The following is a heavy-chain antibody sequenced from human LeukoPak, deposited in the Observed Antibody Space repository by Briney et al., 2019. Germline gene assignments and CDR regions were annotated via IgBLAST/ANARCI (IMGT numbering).Heavy chain of an antibody. J-gene: IGHJ4*02. CDR3: AKDPRYCRTTSCSPDGYFDY. V-gene: IGHV3-23*01. D-gene: IGHD2-2*01. CDR1: GFTFSSYA. CDR2: ISGSGGST. Sequence: SGGSLRLSCAASGFTFSSYAMSWVRQAPGKGLEWVSAISGSGGSTYYADSVKGRFTISRDTSTNTLYLQMSSLKTEDSATYYCAKDPRYCRTTSCSPDGYFDYWGQGTLVTVSS.